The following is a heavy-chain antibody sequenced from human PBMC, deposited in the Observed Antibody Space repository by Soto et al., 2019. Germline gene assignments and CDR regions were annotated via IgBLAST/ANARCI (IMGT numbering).Heavy chain of an antibody. CDR2: ISSSSSYI. J-gene: IGHJ3*02. Sequence: GGSLRLSCAASGFTFSSYSMNWVRQAPGKGLEWVSSISSSSSYIYYADSVKGRFTISRDDAKNSLYLQMNSLRAEDTAVYYCARDGDYGRYDAFDIWGQGTMVTVSS. CDR3: ARDGDYGRYDAFDI. CDR1: GFTFSSYS. D-gene: IGHD4-17*01. V-gene: IGHV3-21*01.